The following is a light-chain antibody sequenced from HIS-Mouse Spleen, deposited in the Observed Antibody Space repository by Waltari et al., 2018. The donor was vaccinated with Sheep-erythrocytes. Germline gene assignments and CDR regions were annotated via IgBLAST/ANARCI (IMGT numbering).Light chain of an antibody. J-gene: IGLJ3*02. Sequence: QSALTQPASVSGSPGQSITISCTGTSSDVGSYNLVSWYQQHPGKAPKLMIYEGSKRPSGVSNHCSGSKSGNTASRTISGLQAEDEADYYCCSYAGSSTPWVFGGGTKLTVL. CDR1: SSDVGSYNL. CDR3: CSYAGSSTPWV. CDR2: EGS. V-gene: IGLV2-23*01.